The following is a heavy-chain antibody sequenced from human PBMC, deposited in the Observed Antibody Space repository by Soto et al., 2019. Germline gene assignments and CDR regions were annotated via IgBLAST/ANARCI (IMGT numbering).Heavy chain of an antibody. CDR2: IYYSGST. V-gene: IGHV4-39*01. Sequence: PSETLSLTCTVSGGSISSSSHYWGWIRQPPGKGLEWIGNIYYSGSTYYNPSLKSRVIMSVDTSKNQFSLKLSSVTAADTAVYYCARSTDGYNFDYWGQGTLVTVSS. CDR3: ARSTDGYNFDY. D-gene: IGHD5-12*01. CDR1: GGSISSSSHY. J-gene: IGHJ4*02.